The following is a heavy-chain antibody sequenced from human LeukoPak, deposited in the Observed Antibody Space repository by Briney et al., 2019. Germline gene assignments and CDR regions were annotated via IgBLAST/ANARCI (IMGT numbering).Heavy chain of an antibody. V-gene: IGHV3-7*02. CDR3: ARVAKGIPAAGTGYFDY. CDR2: IKQDGSEK. J-gene: IGHJ4*02. CDR1: GFTFSNYW. D-gene: IGHD6-13*01. Sequence: GGSLRLSCAVSGFTFSNYWMSWVRQAPGKGLEWVANIKQDGSEKYYVDSVKGRFTISRDNAKNSLYLQMNSLRAEDRAVYYCARVAKGIPAAGTGYFDYWGQGTLVTVSS.